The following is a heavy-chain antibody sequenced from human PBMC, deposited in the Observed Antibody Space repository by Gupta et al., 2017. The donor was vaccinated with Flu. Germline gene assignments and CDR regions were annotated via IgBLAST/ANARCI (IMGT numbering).Heavy chain of an antibody. CDR2: MNPNSGNT. CDR1: GYTFTSYD. J-gene: IGHJ4*02. D-gene: IGHD3-22*01. V-gene: IGHV1-8*01. CDR3: ARGAYYYDSSGYYLGC. Sequence: QVQLVQSGAEVKKPGASVKVSCKASGYTFTSYDINWLRPATGQGPEWMGWMNPNSGNTGYAQKFQGRVTMTRNTSISTAYMELSSLRSEDTAVYYCARGAYYYDSSGYYLGCWGQGTLVTVSS.